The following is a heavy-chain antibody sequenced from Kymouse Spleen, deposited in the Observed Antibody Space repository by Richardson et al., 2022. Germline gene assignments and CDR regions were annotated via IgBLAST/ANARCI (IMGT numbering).Heavy chain of an antibody. CDR3: AKDPTIFGVAPFDY. Sequence: QVQLVESGGGVVQPGRSLRLSCAASGFTFSSYGMHWVRQAPGKGLEWVAVISYDGSNKYYADSVKGRFTISRDNSKNTLYLQMNSLRAEDTAVYYCAKDPTIFGVAPFDYWGQGTLVTVSS. D-gene: IGHD3-3*01. CDR2: ISYDGSNK. J-gene: IGHJ4*02. V-gene: IGHV3-30*18. CDR1: GFTFSSYG.